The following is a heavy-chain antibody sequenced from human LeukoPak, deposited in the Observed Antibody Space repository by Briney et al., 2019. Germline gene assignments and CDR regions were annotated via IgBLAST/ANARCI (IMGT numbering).Heavy chain of an antibody. V-gene: IGHV4-34*01. CDR1: GGSFSGYY. CDR2: NNHSGST. Sequence: PSETLSLTCAVYGGSFSGYYWSWIRQPPGKGLEWIGENNHSGSTNYNPSLKSRVTISVDTSKNRFSLKLSSVTAADTAVYYCARRYCSSTSCYADFDYWGQGTLVTVSS. CDR3: ARRYCSSTSCYADFDY. D-gene: IGHD2-2*01. J-gene: IGHJ4*02.